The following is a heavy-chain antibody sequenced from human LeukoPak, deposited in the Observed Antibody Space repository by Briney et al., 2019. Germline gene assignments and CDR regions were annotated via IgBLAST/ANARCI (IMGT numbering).Heavy chain of an antibody. D-gene: IGHD6-19*01. Sequence: TGGSLRLSCAASGFTFSSYGMHWVRQAPGKGLEWVAFIRYDGSNKYYADSVKGRFTISRDNSKNTLYLQMNSLRAEDTAVYYCAKDIMAGFDAFDIWGQGIMVTVSS. CDR3: AKDIMAGFDAFDI. V-gene: IGHV3-30*02. CDR2: IRYDGSNK. J-gene: IGHJ3*02. CDR1: GFTFSSYG.